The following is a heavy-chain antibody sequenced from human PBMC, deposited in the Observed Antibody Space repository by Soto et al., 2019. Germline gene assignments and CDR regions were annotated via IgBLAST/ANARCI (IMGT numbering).Heavy chain of an antibody. J-gene: IGHJ4*02. Sequence: PGGSLRLSCAASGFTFSDYYMSWIRPAPGKGLEWVSYISSSSSYTNYADSVKGRFTISRDNAKNSLYLQMNSLRAEDTAVYYCARYYYDNPGFDYWGQGTLVTVSS. V-gene: IGHV3-11*03. D-gene: IGHD3-22*01. CDR2: ISSSSSYT. CDR1: GFTFSDYY. CDR3: ARYYYDNPGFDY.